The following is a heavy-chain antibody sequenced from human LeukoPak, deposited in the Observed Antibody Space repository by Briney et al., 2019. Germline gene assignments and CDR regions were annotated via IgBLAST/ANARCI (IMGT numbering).Heavy chain of an antibody. CDR3: AAVAVAGSWFDP. CDR1: GGSISSHY. D-gene: IGHD6-19*01. J-gene: IGHJ5*02. V-gene: IGHV4-59*11. CDR2: IYYSGST. Sequence: SETLSLTCTVSGGSISSHYWSWIRQPPGKGLEWIGYIYYSGSTNYNPSLKSRVTISVDTSKNQFSLKLSSVTAADTAVYYCAAVAVAGSWFDPWGQGTLVTVTS.